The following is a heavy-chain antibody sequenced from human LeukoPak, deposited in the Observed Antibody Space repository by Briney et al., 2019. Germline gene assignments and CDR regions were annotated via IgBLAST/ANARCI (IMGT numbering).Heavy chain of an antibody. CDR3: ARAAVALAPKNNWFDP. CDR1: GGSISSGSYY. D-gene: IGHD6-19*01. J-gene: IGHJ5*02. CDR2: IYTSGST. V-gene: IGHV4-61*02. Sequence: SETLSLTCTVSGGSISSGSYYWSWIRQPAGKGLEWIGRIYTSGSTNYNPSLKSRVTISVDTSKNQFSLKLSSVPAADTAVYYCARAAVALAPKNNWFDPWGQGTLVTVSS.